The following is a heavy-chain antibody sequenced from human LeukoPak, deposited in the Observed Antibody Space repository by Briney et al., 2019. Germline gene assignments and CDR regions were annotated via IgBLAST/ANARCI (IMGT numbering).Heavy chain of an antibody. J-gene: IGHJ5*02. CDR1: GYSFTSYW. V-gene: IGHV5-51*01. D-gene: IGHD6-6*01. CDR2: IYPGDSDT. Sequence: GESLKISCKGSGYSFTSYWIGWVRQMPGKGLEWMGIIYPGDSDTRYSPSFQGQVTISADKSISTAYLQWSSLKASDTAMYHCARGRGSSAGLINWFDPWGQGTLVTVSS. CDR3: ARGRGSSAGLINWFDP.